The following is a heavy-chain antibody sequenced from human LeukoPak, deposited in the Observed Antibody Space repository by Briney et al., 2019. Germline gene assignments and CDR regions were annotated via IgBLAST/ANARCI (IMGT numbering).Heavy chain of an antibody. CDR3: ARGASSGYYAFDI. D-gene: IGHD3-22*01. Sequence: GRSLRLSCAASGFTFSSYAMHWVRQAPGKGLEWVAVISYDGSNKYYADSVKGRFTISRDNSKNMLYLQMNSLRAEDTAVYYCARGASSGYYAFDIWGQGTMVTVSS. J-gene: IGHJ3*02. CDR2: ISYDGSNK. V-gene: IGHV3-30*01. CDR1: GFTFSSYA.